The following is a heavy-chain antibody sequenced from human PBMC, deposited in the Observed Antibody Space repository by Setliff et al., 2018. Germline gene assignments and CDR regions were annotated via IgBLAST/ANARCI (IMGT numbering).Heavy chain of an antibody. V-gene: IGHV3-15*01. D-gene: IGHD3-22*01. J-gene: IGHJ4*02. CDR2: IKSKTDGGTI. CDR3: TTDSMFYFDSSGYHVLDY. Sequence: GGSLRLSCTASGFTFGDYAMSWVRQAPGKGLEWVGRIKSKTDGGTIDYAAPVKGRLTISRDDSKNTLYLQVNSLRSEDTAVYYCTTDSMFYFDSSGYHVLDYWGQGTLVTVSS. CDR1: GFTFGDYA.